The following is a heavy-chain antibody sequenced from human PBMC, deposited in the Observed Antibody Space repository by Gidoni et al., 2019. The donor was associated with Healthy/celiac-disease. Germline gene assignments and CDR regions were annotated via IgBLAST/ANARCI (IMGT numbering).Heavy chain of an antibody. V-gene: IGHV3-64D*06. Sequence: EVQLVESGGGLVQPGGCLRLSCSASGFTCSRYAMHWVRQAPGKGLGYVSSISSNGGSTYYADSVKGRFTISIDNSKNTLYLQMSSLRAEDTAGYYCVKTTVPVDYWGQGTLVTVSS. D-gene: IGHD4-17*01. J-gene: IGHJ4*02. CDR3: VKTTVPVDY. CDR2: ISSNGGST. CDR1: GFTCSRYA.